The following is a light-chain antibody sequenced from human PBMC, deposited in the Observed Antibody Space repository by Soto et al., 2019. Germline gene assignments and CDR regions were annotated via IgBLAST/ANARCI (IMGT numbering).Light chain of an antibody. CDR3: VLYMGSGIGI. J-gene: IGLJ2*01. CDR2: STN. Sequence: QTVVTREPSFSVSPGGTVTLTCGLSSGSVSTSYYPSWYQQTPGQAPRTLIYSTNTRSSGVPDRFSGSILGNKAALTITGAQADDESDYYCVLYMGSGIGIFGGGTKLTVL. CDR1: SGSVSTSYY. V-gene: IGLV8-61*01.